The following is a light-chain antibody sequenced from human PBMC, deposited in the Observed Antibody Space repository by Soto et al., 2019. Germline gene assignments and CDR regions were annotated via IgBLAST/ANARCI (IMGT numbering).Light chain of an antibody. CDR2: EVN. V-gene: IGLV2-14*01. Sequence: QSVLTQPASVSGSPGQSITISCTGTSNDVGDYNYVSWYQQHPGKAPKLMIYEVNNRPSGVSNRFSGSKSGNTASLTISGLQAEDEADYYCISSTSTGTRVFGGGTKLTVL. CDR1: SNDVGDYNY. J-gene: IGLJ3*02. CDR3: ISSTSTGTRV.